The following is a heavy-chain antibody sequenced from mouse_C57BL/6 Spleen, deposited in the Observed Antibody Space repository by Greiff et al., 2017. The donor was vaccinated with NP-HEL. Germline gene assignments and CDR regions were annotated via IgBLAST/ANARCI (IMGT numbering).Heavy chain of an antibody. V-gene: IGHV1-15*01. CDR1: GYTFTDYE. CDR3: TRSGYGNYYFDY. D-gene: IGHD2-1*01. J-gene: IGHJ2*01. CDR2: IDPETGGT. Sequence: QVQLKESGAELVRPGASVTLSCKASGYTFTDYEMHWVKQTPVHGLEWIGAIDPETGGTAYNQKFKGKAILTADKSSSTAYMELRSLTSEDSAVYYCTRSGYGNYYFDYWGQGTTLTVSS.